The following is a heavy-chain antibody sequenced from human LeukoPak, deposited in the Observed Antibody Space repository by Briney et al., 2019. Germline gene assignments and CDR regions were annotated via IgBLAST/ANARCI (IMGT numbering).Heavy chain of an antibody. CDR2: ISYDGSNK. Sequence: PGRSLRLSCAASGFTFSSYGMHWVRQAPGKGLEWVAVISYDGSNKYYADSVKGRFTISRDNSKNTLYLQMNSLRAEDTAVYYCAKMRVRGVRGGAFDIWGQGTMVTVSS. J-gene: IGHJ3*02. CDR3: AKMRVRGVRGGAFDI. V-gene: IGHV3-30*18. D-gene: IGHD3-10*01. CDR1: GFTFSSYG.